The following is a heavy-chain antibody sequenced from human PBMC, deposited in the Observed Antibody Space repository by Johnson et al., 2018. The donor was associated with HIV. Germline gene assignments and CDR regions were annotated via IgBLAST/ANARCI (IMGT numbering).Heavy chain of an antibody. V-gene: IGHV3-33*01. CDR2: IWYDGNNK. CDR1: GFSFSNYG. Sequence: VQLVESGGGVVQPGKSLRLTCAESGFSFSNYGMHWVRQAPGKGLEWVAVIWYDGNNKYYADSVKGRFTISRDNSKNTLYLQMSSLRAEDTALYYCARDLGRWAVTTDDGLDIWGQGTMVTVSS. CDR3: ARDLGRWAVTTDDGLDI. D-gene: IGHD4-17*01. J-gene: IGHJ3*02.